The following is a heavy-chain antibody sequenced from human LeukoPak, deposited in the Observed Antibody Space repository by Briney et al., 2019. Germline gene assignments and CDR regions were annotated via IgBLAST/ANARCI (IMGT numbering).Heavy chain of an antibody. V-gene: IGHV3-21*01. CDR3: ARDGGAAGTMAY. CDR1: GFTFCSYS. Sequence: GGSLRLSCAASGFTFCSYSMNWVREAPGKGVEWVSSISSSSSYIYYADSVKGRFTISRDNAKNSLYLQMNSLRAEDTAVYYCARDGGAAGTMAYWGQGTLVTVSS. CDR2: ISSSSSYI. J-gene: IGHJ4*02. D-gene: IGHD1-1*01.